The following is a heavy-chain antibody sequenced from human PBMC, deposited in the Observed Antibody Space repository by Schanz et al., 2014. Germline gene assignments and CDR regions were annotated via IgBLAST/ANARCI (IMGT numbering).Heavy chain of an antibody. CDR3: AKGRFGELSAFDI. D-gene: IGHD3-10*01. J-gene: IGHJ3*02. V-gene: IGHV3-23*01. CDR2: MNESHSTI. CDR1: GFTFSSYA. Sequence: EVQLLESGGGLVQPGGSLRLSCAASGFTFSSYAMSWVRQARGKGLEWVSAMNESHSTIYYADSVRGRFTISRDNAENTLFLQMNRLRAEDTAVYYCAKGRFGELSAFDIWGQGTMVTVSS.